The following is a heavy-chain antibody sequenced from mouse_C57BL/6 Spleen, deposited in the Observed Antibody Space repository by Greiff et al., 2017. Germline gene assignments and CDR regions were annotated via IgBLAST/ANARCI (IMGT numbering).Heavy chain of an antibody. J-gene: IGHJ3*01. Sequence: VQLQQPGAELVKPGASVKLSCKASGYTFTSYWMHWVKQRPGQGLEWIGMIHPNSGSTNYNEKFKSKATLTVDKSSSTAYMQLSSLTSEDSAVYYCAREYDYDYERYWFAYWGQGTLVTVSA. V-gene: IGHV1-64*01. D-gene: IGHD2-4*01. CDR1: GYTFTSYW. CDR2: IHPNSGST. CDR3: AREYDYDYERYWFAY.